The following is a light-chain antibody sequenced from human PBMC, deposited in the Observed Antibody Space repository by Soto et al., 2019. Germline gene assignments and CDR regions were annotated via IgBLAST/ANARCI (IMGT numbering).Light chain of an antibody. CDR1: ESVSSN. Sequence: ELVMTQSPATLSVSPGERATLSCRASESVSSNVAWYQQRPGQAPRLLIYGASTRATDTPVRFRGSGSGTEFTLTISRLEPEDFAVYYCQQYGSSPKTFGQGTKVDIK. J-gene: IGKJ1*01. V-gene: IGKV3-15*01. CDR2: GAS. CDR3: QQYGSSPKT.